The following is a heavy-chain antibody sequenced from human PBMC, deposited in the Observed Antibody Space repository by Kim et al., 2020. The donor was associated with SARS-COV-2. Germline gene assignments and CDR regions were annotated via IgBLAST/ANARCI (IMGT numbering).Heavy chain of an antibody. CDR3: ARTPLWFGELIAPLDY. Sequence: SETLSLTCAVSGGSISSSNWWSWVRQPPGKGLEWIGEIYHSGSTNYNPSLKSRVTISVDKSKNQFSLKLSSVTAADTAVYYCARTPLWFGELIAPLDYWGQGTLVTVSS. V-gene: IGHV4-4*02. CDR1: GGSISSSNW. D-gene: IGHD3-10*01. CDR2: IYHSGST. J-gene: IGHJ4*02.